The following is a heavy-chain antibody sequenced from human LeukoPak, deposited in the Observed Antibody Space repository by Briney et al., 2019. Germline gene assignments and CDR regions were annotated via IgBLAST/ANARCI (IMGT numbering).Heavy chain of an antibody. D-gene: IGHD4-17*01. Sequence: GGSLRLSCAASGFTFSNAWMGWVRQAPGKGLEWVGRIKSDGGTTDYAAPVKGRFSISRDDSKNTLYLQMNSLEAEDTAVYYCATDLGDYGDYVRCWGQGALVTVSS. V-gene: IGHV3-15*01. CDR3: ATDLGDYGDYVRC. CDR1: GFTFSNAW. CDR2: IKSDGGTT. J-gene: IGHJ4*02.